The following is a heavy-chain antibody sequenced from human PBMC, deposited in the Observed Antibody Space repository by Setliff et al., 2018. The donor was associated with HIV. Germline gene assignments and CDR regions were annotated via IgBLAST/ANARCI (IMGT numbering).Heavy chain of an antibody. CDR2: VSYDGSYK. V-gene: IGHV3-30*03. CDR1: GFTFSNYN. Sequence: PGGSLRLSCAAFGFTFSNYNLHWVRQAPGKGLEWVAHVSYDGSYKYYTDSVRGRFTISRDNSKNTLYLQMSSLRADDTAIYYCARDDGRSLFLDYWGQGTLVTVSS. CDR3: ARDDGRSLFLDY. D-gene: IGHD1-26*01. J-gene: IGHJ4*02.